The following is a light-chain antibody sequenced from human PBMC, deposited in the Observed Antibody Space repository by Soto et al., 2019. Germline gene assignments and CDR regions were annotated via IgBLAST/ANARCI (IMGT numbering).Light chain of an antibody. J-gene: IGLJ2*01. Sequence: QSVLTQPPSVSGAPGQRVTISCTGSSSNIGAGYDVHWYQQLPGTAPKLLIYGNSNRPSGVPDRFSGSKSGTSASLAIPGLQAEDEADYYCQSYDSSLSGYVVFGVGTKLTVL. CDR1: SSNIGAGYD. V-gene: IGLV1-40*01. CDR3: QSYDSSLSGYVV. CDR2: GNS.